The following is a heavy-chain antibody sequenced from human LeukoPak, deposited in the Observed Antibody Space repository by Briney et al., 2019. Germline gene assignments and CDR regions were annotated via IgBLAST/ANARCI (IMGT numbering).Heavy chain of an antibody. CDR2: ISGRDDNT. CDR3: AKRSDYSGNWNYFDY. J-gene: IGHJ4*02. V-gene: IGHV3-23*01. D-gene: IGHD4-23*01. Sequence: SGGSLRLSCAASGFTFASYGMSWVRQAPGKGLEWVSAISGRDDNTYYADSVKGRFTISRDNSKNTLYLQMNSLRAEYTAVYYCAKRSDYSGNWNYFDYWGQGTPVTVSA. CDR1: GFTFASYG.